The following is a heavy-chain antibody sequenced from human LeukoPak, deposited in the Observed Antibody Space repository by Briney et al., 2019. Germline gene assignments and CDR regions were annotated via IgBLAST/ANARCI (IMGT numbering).Heavy chain of an antibody. CDR2: ISWDGGST. CDR1: GFTFDDYT. J-gene: IGHJ4*02. CDR3: AKDSSGYQDY. Sequence: GGSLRLSCSASGFTFDDYTMHWVRQAPGKGLEWVSLISWDGGSTYYADSVKGRFTISRDNSKNSLYLQMNSLRTEDTALYYCAKDSSGYQDYWGQGTLVTVSS. D-gene: IGHD5-12*01. V-gene: IGHV3-43*01.